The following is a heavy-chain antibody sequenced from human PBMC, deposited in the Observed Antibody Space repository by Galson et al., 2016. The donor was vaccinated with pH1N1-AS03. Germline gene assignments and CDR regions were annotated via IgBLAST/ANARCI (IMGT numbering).Heavy chain of an antibody. CDR2: VNTKTGVT. CDR3: ARVEGIASTTGD. CDR1: GYAFTAYY. V-gene: IGHV1-2*02. D-gene: IGHD6-13*01. Sequence: SVKVSCKASGYAFTAYYIHWVRQAPGQGLEWMGFVNTKTGVTIYAQKFKGRVTMTIDTSISTAYMELRGLGSDDSAFYYCARVEGIASTTGDWGQGSLITVSS. J-gene: IGHJ4*02.